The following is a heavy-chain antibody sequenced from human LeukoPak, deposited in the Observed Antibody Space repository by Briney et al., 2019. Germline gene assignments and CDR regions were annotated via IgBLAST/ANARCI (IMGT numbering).Heavy chain of an antibody. Sequence: SETLSLTCTVSGGSISSYYWSWIRQPPGKGLGCVWYIYYSGSTNYNPSLKSRVTISVDTSKNQFSLKLNSVTAADTAVYYCAGLYSGYEFDYWGQGTLVTVSS. J-gene: IGHJ4*02. CDR1: GGSISSYY. CDR3: AGLYSGYEFDY. V-gene: IGHV4-59*08. CDR2: IYYSGST. D-gene: IGHD5-12*01.